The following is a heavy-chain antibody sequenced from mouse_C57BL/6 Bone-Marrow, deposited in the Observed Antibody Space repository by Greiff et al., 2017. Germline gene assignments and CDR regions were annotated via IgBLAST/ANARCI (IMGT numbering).Heavy chain of an antibody. CDR3: AREYYDYDRDAMDY. D-gene: IGHD2-4*01. Sequence: QVQLKQPGAELVRPGSSVKLSCKASGYTFTSYWMHWVKQRPIQGLEWIGNIDPSDSETHYNQKFKDKATLTVDKSSSTAYMQLSSLTSEDSAVYYCAREYYDYDRDAMDYWGQGTSVTVSS. CDR2: IDPSDSET. J-gene: IGHJ4*01. V-gene: IGHV1-52*01. CDR1: GYTFTSYW.